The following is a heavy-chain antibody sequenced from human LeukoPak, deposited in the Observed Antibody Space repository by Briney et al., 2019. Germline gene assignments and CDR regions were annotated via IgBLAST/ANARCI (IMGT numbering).Heavy chain of an antibody. CDR2: IIPSLDVA. Sequence: GASVKVSCKASGDTFIPYTFSWVRQAPGQGLEWIGRIIPSLDVANYAHKFQGRVTLSVDRDTATTYMEVTSLRSEDMAIYYCARDHCSPGTCLGGHWGQGTLVTVSS. CDR3: ARDHCSPGTCLGGH. D-gene: IGHD2-15*01. V-gene: IGHV1-69*04. J-gene: IGHJ4*02. CDR1: GDTFIPYT.